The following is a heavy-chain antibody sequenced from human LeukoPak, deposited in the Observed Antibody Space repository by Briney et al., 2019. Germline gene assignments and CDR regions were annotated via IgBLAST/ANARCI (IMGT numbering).Heavy chain of an antibody. V-gene: IGHV3-15*01. D-gene: IGHD2-15*01. CDR3: KQDIVVVVAAYGMDV. CDR1: GFTFSNAW. Sequence: GGSLRLSCGASGFTFSNAWMRWVRQAPGKGPEWVGRIKSKTHGGTTNYAAPVKGSFTISNDDSKNMMYQQMNSQKTEDAAVYYCKQDIVVVVAAYGMDVWGQGTTVTVSS. J-gene: IGHJ6*02. CDR2: IKSKTHGGTT.